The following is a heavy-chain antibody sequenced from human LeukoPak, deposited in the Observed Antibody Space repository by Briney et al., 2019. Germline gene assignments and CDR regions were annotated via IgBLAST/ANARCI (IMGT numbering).Heavy chain of an antibody. J-gene: IGHJ4*02. CDR3: ARLGCSSTSCQFYFDH. D-gene: IGHD2-2*01. V-gene: IGHV3-7*01. CDR1: GSAFSTYW. CDR2: IRLDGREN. Sequence: PGGSLRLSCAASGSAFSTYWMSWVRQAPGKGLEWVANIRLDGRENYYVDSVTGRFIISRDNAKNSLYLQMDSLRAEDTAVYYCARLGCSSTSCQFYFDHWGQGTLVTVSS.